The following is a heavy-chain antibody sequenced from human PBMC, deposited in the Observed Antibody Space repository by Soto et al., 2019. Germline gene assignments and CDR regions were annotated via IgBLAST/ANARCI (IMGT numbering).Heavy chain of an antibody. V-gene: IGHV4-4*02. CDR1: GGSISSSNW. J-gene: IGHJ4*02. CDR3: ARLYCSGGSCLYYFDY. D-gene: IGHD2-15*01. Sequence: QVQLQESGPGLVKPSGTLSLTCAVSGGSISSSNWWSWVRQPPGKGLEWIGEIYHSGSTNYNPSLKSRVTRPVDKSKNQFSLKLSSVTAADTAVYYCARLYCSGGSCLYYFDYWGQGTLVTVSS. CDR2: IYHSGST.